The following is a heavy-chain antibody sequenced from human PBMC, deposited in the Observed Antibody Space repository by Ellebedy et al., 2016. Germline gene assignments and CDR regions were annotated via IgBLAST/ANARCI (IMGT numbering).Heavy chain of an antibody. CDR3: ARDRFCSSTSCPSGAFDI. V-gene: IGHV4-59*06. CDR1: GGSISSYY. D-gene: IGHD2-2*01. Sequence: SETLSLXXTVSGGSISSYYWSWIRQHPGKGLEWIGYIYYSGSTYYNPSLKSRVTISVDTSKNQFSLKLSSVTAADTAVYYCARDRFCSSTSCPSGAFDIWGQGTMVTVSS. CDR2: IYYSGST. J-gene: IGHJ3*02.